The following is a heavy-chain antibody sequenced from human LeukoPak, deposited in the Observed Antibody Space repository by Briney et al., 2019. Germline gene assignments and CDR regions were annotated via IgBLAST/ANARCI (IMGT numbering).Heavy chain of an antibody. D-gene: IGHD3-10*01. J-gene: IGHJ4*02. CDR2: IYSTGNT. CDR1: RYTFDTVY. V-gene: IGHV3-66*01. Sequence: GGSLRLSCAASRYTFDTVYMSWVRQAPGKGLEWVSIIYSTGNTYNSDSVKGRFTISRDNSKNTLYLQMNSLRGEDTAVYYCARGGLRGVYDYWGQGTLVTVSS. CDR3: ARGGLRGVYDY.